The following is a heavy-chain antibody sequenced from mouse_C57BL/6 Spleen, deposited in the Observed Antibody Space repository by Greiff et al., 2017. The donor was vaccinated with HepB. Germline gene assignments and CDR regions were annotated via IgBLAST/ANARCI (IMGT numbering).Heavy chain of an antibody. D-gene: IGHD1-1*01. V-gene: IGHV1-52*01. Sequence: VQLQQPGAELVRPGSSVKLSCKASGYTFTSYWMHWVKQRPIQGLEWIGNIDPSDSETHYNQKFKDKATLTVDKSSSTAYMQLSSLTSEDSAVYYCARLPYYYGSSYPYFDYWGQGTTLTVSS. CDR1: GYTFTSYW. CDR3: ARLPYYYGSSYPYFDY. J-gene: IGHJ2*01. CDR2: IDPSDSET.